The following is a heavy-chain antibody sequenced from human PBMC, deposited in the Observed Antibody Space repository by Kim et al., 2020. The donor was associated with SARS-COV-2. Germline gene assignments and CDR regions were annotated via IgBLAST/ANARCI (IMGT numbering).Heavy chain of an antibody. CDR3: AIGGTYYYDSSGYLGFCWFDP. V-gene: IGHV7-4-1*02. CDR1: GYTFTSYA. Sequence: ASVKVSCKASGYTFTSYAMNWVRQAPGQGLEWMGWINTNTGNPTYAQGFTGRFVFSLDTSVSTAYLQISSLKAEDTAVYYCAIGGTYYYDSSGYLGFCWFDPWGQGTLVTVSS. J-gene: IGHJ5*02. CDR2: INTNTGNP. D-gene: IGHD3-22*01.